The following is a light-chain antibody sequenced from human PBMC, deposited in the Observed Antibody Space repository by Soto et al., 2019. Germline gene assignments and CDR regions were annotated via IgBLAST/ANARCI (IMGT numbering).Light chain of an antibody. Sequence: APGQTDRIIGGASNIGTNSVHRYQQKPGQAPVLVVYDDSDRPSGIPDRFSGSNSGNTATLIISRVEAGDEADYYCQLWGDSFYVFVTGTKVTVL. CDR1: NIGTNS. V-gene: IGLV3-21*02. J-gene: IGLJ1*01. CDR2: DDS. CDR3: QLWGDSFYV.